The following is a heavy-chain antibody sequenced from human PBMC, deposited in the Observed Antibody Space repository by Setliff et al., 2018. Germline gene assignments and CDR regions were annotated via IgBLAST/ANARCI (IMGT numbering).Heavy chain of an antibody. V-gene: IGHV4-4*07. J-gene: IGHJ4*02. CDR3: ARAPGRNIRGDY. CDR2: LYTSGDT. D-gene: IGHD3-10*01. CDR1: GGSISSHY. Sequence: SETLSLTCTVSGGSISSHYWTWIRQPAGKGLEWIGRLYTSGDTNYNPSLKSRVSMSLDTSKNQFSLKLSSVTAADTAVYYCARAPGRNIRGDYWGQGALVTVAS.